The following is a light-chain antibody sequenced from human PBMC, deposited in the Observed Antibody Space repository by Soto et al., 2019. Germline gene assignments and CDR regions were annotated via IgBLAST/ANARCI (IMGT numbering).Light chain of an antibody. CDR1: SSDVGGYNY. CDR3: SSYGGRYNYV. V-gene: IGLV2-8*01. CDR2: EVN. J-gene: IGLJ1*01. Sequence: QSVLTQPPSASGSPGQSVTISCTGTSSDVGGYNYVSWYQQYPGKAPKLMIYEVNKRPSGVPDRFSGSKSGNTASLTISGLQAEDEAGYYCSSYGGRYNYVFGTGTKVTAL.